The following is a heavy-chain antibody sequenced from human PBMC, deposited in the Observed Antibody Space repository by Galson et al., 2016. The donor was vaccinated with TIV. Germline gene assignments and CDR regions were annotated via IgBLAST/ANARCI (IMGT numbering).Heavy chain of an antibody. CDR3: ARGFGVFTGNYLPKDFDY. V-gene: IGHV1-2*02. CDR2: IKPNRGDT. D-gene: IGHD3-9*01. Sequence: SVKVSCKASGYKFIGYHVHWVRQAPGQGLEWMGWIKPNRGDTNVAQKFRGRVTMTRDTSITTAYLELSGLRSDDTAVHYCARGFGVFTGNYLPKDFDYWGQGTLVTVSS. J-gene: IGHJ4*02. CDR1: GYKFIGYH.